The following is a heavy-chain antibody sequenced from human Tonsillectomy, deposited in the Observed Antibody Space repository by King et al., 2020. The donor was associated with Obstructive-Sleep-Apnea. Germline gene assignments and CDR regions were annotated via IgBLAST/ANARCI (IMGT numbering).Heavy chain of an antibody. CDR2: IDPSDSYT. CDR1: GYSFTSYW. D-gene: IGHD3-10*01. Sequence: QLVQSGAEVKKPGESLRISCKGSGYSFTSYWISWVRQMPGKGLEWVGRIDPSDSYTNYSPSFQGHVTISADMSISTASLQWSSLKASDTAMYYCASELLSSEIITMPIPLARYYYYYGMDVWGQGTTVTVSS. CDR3: ASELLSSEIITMPIPLARYYYYYGMDV. V-gene: IGHV5-10-1*01. J-gene: IGHJ6*02.